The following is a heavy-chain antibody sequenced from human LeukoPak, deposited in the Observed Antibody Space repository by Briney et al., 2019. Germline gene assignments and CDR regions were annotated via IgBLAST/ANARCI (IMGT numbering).Heavy chain of an antibody. D-gene: IGHD1-14*01. CDR2: ISYDGSNK. Sequence: GRSLRLSCAASGFTFSSYAMHWVRQAPGKGLEWVAVISYDGSNKYYADSVKGRFTISRDNSKNTLYLQMNSLRAEDTAVYFCAKENLRALDPWGQGTLVTVSS. CDR3: AKENLRALDP. CDR1: GFTFSSYA. J-gene: IGHJ5*02. V-gene: IGHV3-30-3*01.